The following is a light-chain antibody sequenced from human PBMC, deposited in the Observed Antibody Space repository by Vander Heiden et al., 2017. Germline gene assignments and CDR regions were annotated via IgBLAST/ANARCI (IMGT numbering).Light chain of an antibody. Sequence: VQMTQSPSPLYASVGDRVIITCRDSQSVRSWVAWYQQKPGKAPNLLIYKVSNLESGVPARFSGSGSETEFTLTISSLQPDDFATYYCQHYDSYSWTFGQGTKVEIK. CDR3: QHYDSYSWT. V-gene: IGKV1-5*03. J-gene: IGKJ1*01. CDR2: KVS. CDR1: QSVRSW.